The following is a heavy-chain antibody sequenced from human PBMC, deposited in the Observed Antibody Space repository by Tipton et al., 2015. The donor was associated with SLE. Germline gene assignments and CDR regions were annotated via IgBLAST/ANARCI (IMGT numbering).Heavy chain of an antibody. V-gene: IGHV4-39*02. CDR3: ARGPLSIEIPASGVIDY. CDR2: IYFSGNT. J-gene: IGHJ4*02. Sequence: TLSLTCTVSGGSISINSYYWGWIRQPPGKGLEWIGNIYFSGNTNYNPSLKSRVTISVDTSKNHFSLELSSVTAADTAVYYCARGPLSIEIPASGVIDYWGQGTLVTVSS. D-gene: IGHD6-13*01. CDR1: GGSISINSYY.